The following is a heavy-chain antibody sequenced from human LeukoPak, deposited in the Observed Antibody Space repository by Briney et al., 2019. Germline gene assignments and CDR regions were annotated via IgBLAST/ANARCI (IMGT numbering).Heavy chain of an antibody. D-gene: IGHD1-26*01. CDR2: ISSSSSTI. Sequence: PGGSLRLSCAASGFTFSSYSMNWVRQAPGKGLEWVSYISSSSSTIYYPDSVKGRFTISRDNSKNTLYLQMNSLRAEDTAVYYCARSGRCEQCIVGATMIGGDAFDIWGQGTMVTVSS. CDR3: ARSGRCEQCIVGATMIGGDAFDI. V-gene: IGHV3-48*01. CDR1: GFTFSSYS. J-gene: IGHJ3*02.